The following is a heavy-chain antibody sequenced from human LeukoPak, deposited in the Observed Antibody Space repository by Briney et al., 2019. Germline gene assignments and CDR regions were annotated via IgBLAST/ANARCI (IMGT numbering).Heavy chain of an antibody. CDR3: ARTQNDCGGDCYLFDY. CDR1: GGSISSGDYY. V-gene: IGHV4-30-4*08. CDR2: IYYSGST. J-gene: IGHJ4*02. Sequence: TLSLTCTVSGGSISSGDYYWRWIRQPPGKGLEWIEYIYYSGSTYYNPSLTSRVTISVDTSKNQFSLKLSSVTAADTAVYYCARTQNDCGGDCYLFDYWGQGTLVTVSS. D-gene: IGHD2-21*01.